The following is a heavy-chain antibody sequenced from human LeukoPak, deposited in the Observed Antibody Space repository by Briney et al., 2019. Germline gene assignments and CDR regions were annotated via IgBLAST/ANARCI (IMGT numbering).Heavy chain of an antibody. Sequence: ASVKVSCKASGDTFTSYYMHWVRQAPGQGLEWMGIINPSGGSTSYAQKFQGRVTMTRDTSTSTVYMELSSLRSEDTAVYYCALSIAARTVDYWGQGTLVTVSS. CDR3: ALSIAARTVDY. CDR2: INPSGGST. CDR1: GDTFTSYY. V-gene: IGHV1-46*01. D-gene: IGHD6-6*01. J-gene: IGHJ4*02.